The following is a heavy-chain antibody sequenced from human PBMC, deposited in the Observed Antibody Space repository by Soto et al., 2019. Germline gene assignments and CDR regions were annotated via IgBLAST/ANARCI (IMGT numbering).Heavy chain of an antibody. V-gene: IGHV3-23*01. J-gene: IGHJ4*02. D-gene: IGHD4-17*01. CDR1: GFTFSSFA. CDR3: AKRASGDSGPFGY. Sequence: GGSLRLSCAASGFTFSSFALNWVRQAPGKGLEWVSAISSSGGSTYYADSVKGRFTISRDNSKKTLYLQMNSLRADDTALYYWAKRASGDSGPFGYWGQGTLVTVSS. CDR2: ISSSGGST.